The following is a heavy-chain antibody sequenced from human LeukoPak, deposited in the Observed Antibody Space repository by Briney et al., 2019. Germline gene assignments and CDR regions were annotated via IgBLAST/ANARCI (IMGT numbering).Heavy chain of an antibody. CDR3: AKDATASPYFHWFDN. Sequence: GGSLRLSCAASGFTFSSYAMNWVRQAPGKGLEWVAGISSGDRTFHAESVKGRFTISRDKSKDTLYLQMDSLRAEDTAVYYCAKDATASPYFHWFDNWGQGTQVIVSS. CDR1: GFTFSSYA. CDR2: ISSGDRT. J-gene: IGHJ4*02. V-gene: IGHV3-23*01. D-gene: IGHD3-9*01.